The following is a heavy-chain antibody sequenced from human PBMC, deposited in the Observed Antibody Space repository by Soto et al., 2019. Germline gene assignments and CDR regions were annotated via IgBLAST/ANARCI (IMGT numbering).Heavy chain of an antibody. V-gene: IGHV3-23*01. CDR2: ISGSGGST. D-gene: IGHD1-26*01. CDR3: AKFSPVGGHYYYYYYMDV. J-gene: IGHJ6*03. Sequence: GGSLRLSCAASGFTFSSYAMSWVRQAPGKGLEWVSAISGSGGSTYYADSVKGRFTISRDNSKNTLYLQMNSLRAEDTAVYYCAKFSPVGGHYYYYYYMDVWGKGTTVTVSS. CDR1: GFTFSSYA.